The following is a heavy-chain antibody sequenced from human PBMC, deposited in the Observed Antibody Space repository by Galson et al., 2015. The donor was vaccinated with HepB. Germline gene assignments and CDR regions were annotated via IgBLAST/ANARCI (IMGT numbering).Heavy chain of an antibody. CDR2: IKQDGSEK. CDR1: GFPFSSCW. D-gene: IGHD3-22*01. CDR3: ARDATPDYYDTSGYYYLRKGDYGLDV. Sequence: SLRLSCAASGFPFSSCWMTWVRQAPGKGLEWVANIKQDGSEKYYVDSVKGRFTISRDNAKNSLYLQMNSLRVVDTAVYYCARDATPDYYDTSGYYYLRKGDYGLDVWGQGTTVTVSS. V-gene: IGHV3-7*03. J-gene: IGHJ6*02.